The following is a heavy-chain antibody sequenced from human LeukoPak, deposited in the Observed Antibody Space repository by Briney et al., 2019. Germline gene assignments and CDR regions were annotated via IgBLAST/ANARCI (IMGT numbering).Heavy chain of an antibody. CDR2: IFPGDGDT. CDR1: GYISPSYW. J-gene: IGHJ5*02. CDR3: ATKGSSGWYNHQPGFDP. V-gene: IGHV5-51*01. Sequence: GEALHICCTASGYISPSYWIGWGRHPRREGVGWMGIIFPGDGDTRYTPSFQGRVTISADKSISTACLLWSSMAAEHTAMYYCATKGSSGWYNHQPGFDPGGQGTLVTVSS. D-gene: IGHD6-19*01.